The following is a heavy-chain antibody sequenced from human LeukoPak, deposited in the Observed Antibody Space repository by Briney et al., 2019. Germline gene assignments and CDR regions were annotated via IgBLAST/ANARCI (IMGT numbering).Heavy chain of an antibody. Sequence: PGGSLRLSCAASGFTVSSNYMSWVRQAPGKGLEWVSVIYSGGSTYYADSVKGRFTISRDNSKNTLYLQMNSLRAEDTAVYYCARVHSSGWYNLDYFDYWGQGTLVTVSS. CDR1: GFTVSSNY. J-gene: IGHJ4*02. CDR3: ARVHSSGWYNLDYFDY. D-gene: IGHD6-19*01. CDR2: IYSGGST. V-gene: IGHV3-53*01.